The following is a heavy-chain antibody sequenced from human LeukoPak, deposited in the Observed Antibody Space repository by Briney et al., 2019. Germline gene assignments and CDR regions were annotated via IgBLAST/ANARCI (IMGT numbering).Heavy chain of an antibody. D-gene: IGHD3-10*01. CDR1: GFTVSNNY. J-gene: IGHJ4*02. V-gene: IGHV3-66*01. Sequence: PGGSLRLSCAASGFTVSNNYMSWVRQAPGKGLEWVSVIYAGGSTYYADSVKGRFTISRDNSKNTLHLQMNSLRVEDTAVYYCARDPRVWFGEYWESYWGQGTLVTVSS. CDR2: IYAGGST. CDR3: ARDPRVWFGEYWESY.